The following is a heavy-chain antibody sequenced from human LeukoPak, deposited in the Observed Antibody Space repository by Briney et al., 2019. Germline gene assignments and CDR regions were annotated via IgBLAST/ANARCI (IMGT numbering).Heavy chain of an antibody. CDR1: GYTFTNYG. CDR2: ISAYRGKT. V-gene: IGHV1-18*01. Sequence: AAVPVSCKASGYTFTNYGISWVRQAPGQGLEGMGWISAYRGKTYYAPKLQGRVTLTTDTSTSTAYMELRSLRSDDTAVYYCARDLYYYDSSGFHDVFDIWGQGTMVTISS. D-gene: IGHD3-22*01. J-gene: IGHJ3*02. CDR3: ARDLYYYDSSGFHDVFDI.